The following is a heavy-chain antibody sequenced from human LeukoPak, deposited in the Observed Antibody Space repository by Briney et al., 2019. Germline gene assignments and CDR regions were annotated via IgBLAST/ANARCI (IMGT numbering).Heavy chain of an antibody. CDR1: GGSFSGYY. V-gene: IGHV4-34*01. Sequence: SETLSLTCAVYGGSFSGYYWSWIRQPPGKRLEWIGEINHSGSTNYNPSLKSRVTISVDTSKNQFSLKLSSVTAADTAVYYCARGLPSYYDFWSGYSSGAYWGQGTLVTVSS. CDR3: ARGLPSYYDFWSGYSSGAY. J-gene: IGHJ4*02. D-gene: IGHD3-3*01. CDR2: INHSGST.